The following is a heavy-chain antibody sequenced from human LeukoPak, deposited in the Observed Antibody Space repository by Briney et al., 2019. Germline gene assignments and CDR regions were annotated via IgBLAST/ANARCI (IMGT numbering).Heavy chain of an antibody. Sequence: SETLSLTCTVSVGYISCYYWGCMRQPPGKGLVWIGYIYYSGSTNYNPSLKGRVTISVDTYKNQFSLKLSSVTAADTAVYYCAREMLLWFGEANYYYYMDVWGKGTTVTVSS. D-gene: IGHD3-10*01. V-gene: IGHV4-59*01. CDR1: VGYISCYY. J-gene: IGHJ6*03. CDR2: IYYSGST. CDR3: AREMLLWFGEANYYYYMDV.